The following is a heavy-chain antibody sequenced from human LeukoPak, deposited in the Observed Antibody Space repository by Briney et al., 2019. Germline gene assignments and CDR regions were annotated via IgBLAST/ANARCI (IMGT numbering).Heavy chain of an antibody. V-gene: IGHV3-23*01. D-gene: IGHD3-22*01. Sequence: GGSLRLSCAASGFTFSRYAMSWVRQAPGKGLEWVSAISGSGGSTYYADSVKGRFTISRDNSKNTLYLQMNSLRAEDTAVYYCAKDRDPYYYDSSGYYLGGFFDYWGQGTLVTVSS. CDR1: GFTFSRYA. CDR2: ISGSGGST. CDR3: AKDRDPYYYDSSGYYLGGFFDY. J-gene: IGHJ4*02.